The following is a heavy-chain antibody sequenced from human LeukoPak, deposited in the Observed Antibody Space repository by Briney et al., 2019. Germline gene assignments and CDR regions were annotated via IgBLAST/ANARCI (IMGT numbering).Heavy chain of an antibody. CDR1: GFTFSDYY. Sequence: GGSLRLSCAASGFTFSDYYMSWIRQAPGKGLDWVSYISSSGSTIYYADSVKGRFTISRDNATTSLYLQMNSLRAEDAAVYYCARVYDSSGYYYVGYYFDYWGQGTLVTVSS. J-gene: IGHJ4*02. CDR2: ISSSGSTI. D-gene: IGHD3-22*01. CDR3: ARVYDSSGYYYVGYYFDY. V-gene: IGHV3-11*01.